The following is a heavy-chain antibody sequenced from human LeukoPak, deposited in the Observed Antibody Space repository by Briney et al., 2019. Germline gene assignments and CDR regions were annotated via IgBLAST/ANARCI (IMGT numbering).Heavy chain of an antibody. V-gene: IGHV3-66*02. D-gene: IGHD3-3*01. CDR2: VYAGGAI. J-gene: IGHJ4*02. Sequence: GSLRLSCTGHGFTVNDNNMNWVRQAPGKGLEWVSLVYAGGAIHHADSVKGRFTISRDSSTETLYLQMNSLTTDDTAVYYCASLGGASRGCWGQGVLVTVSS. CDR1: GFTVNDNN. CDR3: ASLGGASRGC.